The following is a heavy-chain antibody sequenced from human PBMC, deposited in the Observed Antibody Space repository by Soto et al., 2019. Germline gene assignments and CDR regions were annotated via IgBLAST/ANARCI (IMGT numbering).Heavy chain of an antibody. CDR1: GGSFSGYY. CDR2: INHSGST. CDR3: ARGYQDLVADFDY. Sequence: SETLSLTCAVYGGSFSGYYWGWIRQPPGKGLEWIGEINHSGSTNYNPSLKSRVTISVDTSKNQFSLKLSSVTAADTAVYYCARGYQDLVADFDYWGQGTLVTVSS. V-gene: IGHV4-34*01. J-gene: IGHJ4*02.